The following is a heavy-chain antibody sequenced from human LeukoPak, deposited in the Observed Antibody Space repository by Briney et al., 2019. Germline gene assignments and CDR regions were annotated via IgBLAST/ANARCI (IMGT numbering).Heavy chain of an antibody. J-gene: IGHJ4*02. D-gene: IGHD6-19*01. CDR3: AKLKQWQPQRYFFEY. CDR2: FSGASST. Sequence: GGSLRLPCAASGFTFTSYAMSWVRQAPGKGLEWVSTFSGASSTFYADAVKGRVTISRDNSKNILYIQMNSLRAEDTAVYYCAKLKQWQPQRYFFEYWGQGALVTVAS. V-gene: IGHV3-23*01. CDR1: GFTFTSYA.